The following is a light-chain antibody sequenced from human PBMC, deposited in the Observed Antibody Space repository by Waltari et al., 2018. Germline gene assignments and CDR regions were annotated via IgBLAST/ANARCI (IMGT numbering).Light chain of an antibody. J-gene: IGKJ4*01. Sequence: EIVMTQSPIILSVSPGERATLSCRASHSVGTHLAWYRQRPGQPPRLVIFAASTRATGVPVRFSGSGSGTEFTLTISSLQSEDFAVYYCQQYNDWPLTFGGGT. CDR3: QQYNDWPLT. V-gene: IGKV3-15*01. CDR1: HSVGTH. CDR2: AAS.